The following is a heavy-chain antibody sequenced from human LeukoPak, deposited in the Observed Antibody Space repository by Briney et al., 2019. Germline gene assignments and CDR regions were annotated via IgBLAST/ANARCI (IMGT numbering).Heavy chain of an antibody. CDR2: IYYSGSI. J-gene: IGHJ4*02. V-gene: IGHV4-59*01. D-gene: IGHD3-16*01. CDR3: ARGGSFFDS. Sequence: PSETLSLTCTVSGGSISSYYWSWIRQPPGEGLEWIGYIYYSGSINYSPSLKSRVTISVDTSRNQFSLKLSSVTAADTAVYFCARGGSFFDSWGQGTLVTVSS. CDR1: GGSISSYY.